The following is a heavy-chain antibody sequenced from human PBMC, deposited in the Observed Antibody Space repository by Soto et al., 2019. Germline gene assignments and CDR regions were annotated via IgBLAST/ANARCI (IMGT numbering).Heavy chain of an antibody. CDR1: GFIVSNYP. Sequence: QVQLVESGGGVVQPGRSLRLSCAASGFIVSNYPMHWVRQAPGNGLEWVAVISHVVTSTQYVDSVKGRFTFSRDNSKNTQYLQMHSQRPEDTALYYGAKEEHSSGYAGTFQHWGKGTLVTASS. J-gene: IGHJ1*01. CDR2: ISHVVTST. V-gene: IGHV3-30*18. D-gene: IGHD3-22*01. CDR3: AKEEHSSGYAGTFQH.